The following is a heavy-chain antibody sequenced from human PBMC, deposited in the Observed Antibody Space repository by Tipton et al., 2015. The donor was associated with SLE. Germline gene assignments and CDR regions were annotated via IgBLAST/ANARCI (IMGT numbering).Heavy chain of an antibody. CDR3: AKDKGGATTY. D-gene: IGHD1-26*01. CDR2: ISYDGSNK. CDR1: GFTFSSYG. J-gene: IGHJ4*02. V-gene: IGHV3-30*18. Sequence: SLRLSCAASGFTFSSYGMHWVRQAPGKGLEWVAVISYDGSNKYYADSVKGRFTISRDNSKNTLYLQMNSLRAEDTAVYYCAKDKGGATTYWGQGTLVTVSS.